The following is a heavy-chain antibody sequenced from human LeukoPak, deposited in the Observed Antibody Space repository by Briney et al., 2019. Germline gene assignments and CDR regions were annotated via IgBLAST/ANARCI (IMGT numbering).Heavy chain of an antibody. Sequence: GGSLRLSCAASGFTFSSYWMSWVRQAPGKGLEWVANIKQDGSEKYYVDSVKGRFTISRDNAKNSLYLQMNSLRAEDTAVYYCARDQRDIVVVPAAFYYYYYMDVWGKGTTVTVSS. CDR1: GFTFSSYW. D-gene: IGHD2-2*01. V-gene: IGHV3-7*01. CDR2: IKQDGSEK. J-gene: IGHJ6*03. CDR3: ARDQRDIVVVPAAFYYYYYMDV.